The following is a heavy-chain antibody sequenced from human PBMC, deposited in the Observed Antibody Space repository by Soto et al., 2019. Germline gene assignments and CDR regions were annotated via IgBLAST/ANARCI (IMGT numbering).Heavy chain of an antibody. J-gene: IGHJ4*02. CDR1: GFYVGTHY. Sequence: EVQLVESGGGVVQSGGSLRLSCAASGFYVGTHYMSWVRQAPGKGLEWVSVIYDARDGGGTYYADSVQGRFTISRDKSKNILYLQMTNLRAEDTGVYYCARDPFQAFGYWGQGTLVTVSS. CDR2: IYDARDGGGT. CDR3: ARDPFQAFGY. V-gene: IGHV3-66*01. D-gene: IGHD3-10*01.